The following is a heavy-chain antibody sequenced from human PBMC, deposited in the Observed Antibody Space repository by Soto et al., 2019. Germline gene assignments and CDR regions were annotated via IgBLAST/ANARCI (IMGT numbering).Heavy chain of an antibody. CDR3: AADWSNRPFDF. J-gene: IGHJ4*02. CDR2: IVGGSGST. V-gene: IGHV1-58*01. CDR1: GFTLTSAD. Sequence: QMQLVQSGPEVKKPGTSVKVSCKASGFTLTSADVQWVRQTRGQRLEWIGWIVGGSGSTNYAQQFQGRLAITRDMSTCTVYMELSSLRSEDTAVYYCAADWSNRPFDFWGQGTLVTVSS. D-gene: IGHD3-3*01.